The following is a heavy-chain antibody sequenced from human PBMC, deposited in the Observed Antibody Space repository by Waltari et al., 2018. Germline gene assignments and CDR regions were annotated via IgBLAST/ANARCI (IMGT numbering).Heavy chain of an antibody. V-gene: IGHV6-1*01. J-gene: IGHJ4*02. CDR2: TYYRSRLYN. CDR3: ARDPPDGYTYFDY. D-gene: IGHD3-16*01. Sequence: QVQLQQSGPGLVKPSQTLSLTCAISGDSVPSKTAAWKWIRQSPSRGLEWLGRTYYRSRLYNNYAVSVKSRITINQDTSKNQFSLQLSSVTPEDTAVYYCARDPPDGYTYFDYWGQGTLVTVSS. CDR1: GDSVPSKTAA.